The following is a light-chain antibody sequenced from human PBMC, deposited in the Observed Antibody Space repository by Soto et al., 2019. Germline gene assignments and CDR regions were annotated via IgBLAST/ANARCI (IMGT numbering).Light chain of an antibody. Sequence: QSALTQPASVSGSPGQSITIACTGTSSDVGAYNYVSWYQQHPAKAPKLMIYDVNNRPSGVSDRFSGSKSANTASLTISGLQAEDEAGYYCTSYTRSDTVIFGGGTKLTVL. CDR3: TSYTRSDTVI. V-gene: IGLV2-14*03. J-gene: IGLJ2*01. CDR2: DVN. CDR1: SSDVGAYNY.